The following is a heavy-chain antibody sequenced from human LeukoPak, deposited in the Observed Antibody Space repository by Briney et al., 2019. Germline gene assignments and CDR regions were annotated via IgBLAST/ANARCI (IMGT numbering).Heavy chain of an antibody. CDR3: AQGRGQIVGATRPGAFDI. Sequence: GESLKISCKGSGHSFTSYWIGWVRQMPGKGLEWMGIIYPGDSDTRYSPSFQGQVTISADKSISTAYLQWSSLKASDTAMYYCAQGRGQIVGATRPGAFDIWGQGTMVTVSS. CDR1: GHSFTSYW. J-gene: IGHJ3*02. CDR2: IYPGDSDT. V-gene: IGHV5-51*01. D-gene: IGHD1-26*01.